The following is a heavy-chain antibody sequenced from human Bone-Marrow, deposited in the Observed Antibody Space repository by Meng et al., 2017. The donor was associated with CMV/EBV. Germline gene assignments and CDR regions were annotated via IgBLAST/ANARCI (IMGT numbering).Heavy chain of an antibody. J-gene: IGHJ4*02. D-gene: IGHD4-17*01. CDR2: IRGSGTST. Sequence: SCAGSGYAFNNYAMGWVRQGPGEGLEWVSDIRGSGTSTYYADSVKSHFTISRDNSKNTLYLQMTSLRAEDTAIYYCAKGKDYGDYFHWGQGTLVTVSS. V-gene: IGHV3-23*01. CDR1: GYAFNNYA. CDR3: AKGKDYGDYFH.